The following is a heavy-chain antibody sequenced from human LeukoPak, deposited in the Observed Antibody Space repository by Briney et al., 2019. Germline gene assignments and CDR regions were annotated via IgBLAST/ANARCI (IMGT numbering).Heavy chain of an antibody. CDR2: INPNSGGT. CDR3: ATGYYYDSSGYYSFLTY. V-gene: IGHV1-2*06. D-gene: IGHD3-22*01. J-gene: IGHJ4*02. Sequence: ASVIVSCKSSGYTFTGYYIYWFRQAPGQGLEWMGRINPNSGGTNYAQKFQGRVTMTRDTSISTAYMELSRLRSDDTAVYYCATGYYYDSSGYYSFLTYWGQGTLVTVSS. CDR1: GYTFTGYY.